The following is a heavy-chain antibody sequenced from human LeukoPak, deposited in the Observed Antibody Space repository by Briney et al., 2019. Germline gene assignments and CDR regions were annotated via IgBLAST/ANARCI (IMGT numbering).Heavy chain of an antibody. D-gene: IGHD3-22*01. Sequence: GGSLRLSCAASGFTFSSYWMSWVRQAPGKGLEWVANIKQDGSEKYYVDSVKGRFTISRDNAKNTLYLQMNSLRAEDTAVYYCARTHYFDSSGYYYYYYAMDVWGQGTTVTVSS. V-gene: IGHV3-7*01. CDR1: GFTFSSYW. CDR2: IKQDGSEK. J-gene: IGHJ6*02. CDR3: ARTHYFDSSGYYYYYYAMDV.